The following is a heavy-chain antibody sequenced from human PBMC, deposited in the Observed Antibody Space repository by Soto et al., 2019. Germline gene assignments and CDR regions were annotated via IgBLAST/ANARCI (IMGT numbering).Heavy chain of an antibody. V-gene: IGHV3-74*01. Sequence: GGSLRLSCAASGFTFRSYAMSWVRQAPGKGLVWVSRIDAYGSATKYADSVEGRFSISKDNAENTLYLQMNNLRVDDTAVYYCVRVLKSIGWDNDVFDIWGQGTMVTVSS. CDR3: VRVLKSIGWDNDVFDI. D-gene: IGHD6-19*01. CDR2: IDAYGSAT. CDR1: GFTFRSYA. J-gene: IGHJ3*02.